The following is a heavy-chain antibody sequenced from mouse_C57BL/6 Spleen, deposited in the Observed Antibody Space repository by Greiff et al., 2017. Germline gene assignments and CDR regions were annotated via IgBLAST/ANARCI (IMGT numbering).Heavy chain of an antibody. V-gene: IGHV7-3*01. CDR2: IRNKANGYTT. Sequence: EVMLVESGGGLVQPGGSLSLSCAASGFTFTDYYMSWVRQPPGKALEWLGFIRNKANGYTTEYSASVKGLFTISRANSHSILYLQMNALRAEDSSTYYCARPDYYGSRNYAMDYWGQGTSVTVSS. CDR3: ARPDYYGSRNYAMDY. J-gene: IGHJ4*01. D-gene: IGHD1-1*01. CDR1: GFTFTDYY.